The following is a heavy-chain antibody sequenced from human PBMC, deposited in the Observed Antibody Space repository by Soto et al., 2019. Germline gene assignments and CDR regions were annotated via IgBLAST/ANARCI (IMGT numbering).Heavy chain of an antibody. CDR1: GGSISSSSYY. V-gene: IGHV4-31*03. J-gene: IGHJ6*02. CDR2: IYHSGST. CDR3: ARVFGFGGMDV. Sequence: PSETLCLTCTVSGGSISSSSYYWGWIRQPPGKGLEWIGYIYHSGSTYYNPSLKSRVTISVDTSKNQFSLKLSSVTAADTAVYYCARVFGFGGMDVWGQGTTVTVSS. D-gene: IGHD3-10*01.